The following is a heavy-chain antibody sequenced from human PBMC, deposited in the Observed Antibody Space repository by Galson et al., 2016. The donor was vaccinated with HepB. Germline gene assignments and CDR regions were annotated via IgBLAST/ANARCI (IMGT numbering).Heavy chain of an antibody. J-gene: IGHJ4*02. CDR1: GGSISSGGYY. CDR2: IYYSGST. D-gene: IGHD2-2*01. Sequence: TLSLTCTVSGGSISSGGYYWSWIRQHPGKGLEWIGYIYYSGSTYYNPPLKSPVTISVDTSKNQFSLKLSSVTAADTAGYYCARASRGQLLTFDYWGQGTLVTVSS. CDR3: ARASRGQLLTFDY. V-gene: IGHV4-31*01.